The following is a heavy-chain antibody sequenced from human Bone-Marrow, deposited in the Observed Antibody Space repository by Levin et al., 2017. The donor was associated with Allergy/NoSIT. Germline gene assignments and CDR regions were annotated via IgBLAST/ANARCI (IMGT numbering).Heavy chain of an antibody. J-gene: IGHJ4*02. V-gene: IGHV4-34*01. CDR3: APIFGDYSDFDS. D-gene: IGHD4-17*01. CDR2: ISHSGST. CDR1: GGSFSVYF. Sequence: SPTLSLPCAVYGGSFSVYFWSWIRQPPGKGLEWIGEISHSGSTNYNPSLKSRVTISVDTSKNQFSLRLGSVTAADTAVYYCAPIFGDYSDFDSWGQGTLVSVSS.